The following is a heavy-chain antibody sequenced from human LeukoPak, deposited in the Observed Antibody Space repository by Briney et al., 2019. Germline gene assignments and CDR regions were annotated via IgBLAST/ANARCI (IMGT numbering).Heavy chain of an antibody. CDR3: ARDLVTLAYYYYGMDV. J-gene: IGHJ6*02. CDR1: GFTVSSNY. CDR2: IYSGGST. D-gene: IGHD4-23*01. V-gene: IGHV3-66*01. Sequence: GGSLRLSRAASGFTVSSNYMGWVRQAPGKGLEWVSVIYSGGSTCYADSVKGRITISRDNSKNTLYLQMNSLRAEDTAVYYSARDLVTLAYYYYGMDVWGQGTTVTVSS.